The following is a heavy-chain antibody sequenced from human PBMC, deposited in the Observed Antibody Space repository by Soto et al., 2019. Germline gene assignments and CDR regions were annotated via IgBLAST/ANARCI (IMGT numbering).Heavy chain of an antibody. CDR3: ARFRGYCSTSCYELDY. V-gene: IGHV1-18*01. CDR1: GYTFTSYG. D-gene: IGHD2-2*01. Sequence: ASVKVSCKASGYTFTSYGISWVRQAPGQGLEWMGWISAYNGNTNYAQKLQGRVTMTTDTSTSTAYMELRSLRSDDTAVYYCARFRGYCSTSCYELDYWGQGTLVTVSS. J-gene: IGHJ4*02. CDR2: ISAYNGNT.